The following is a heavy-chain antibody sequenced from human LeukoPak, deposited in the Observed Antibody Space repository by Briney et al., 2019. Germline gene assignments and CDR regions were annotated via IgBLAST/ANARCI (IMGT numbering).Heavy chain of an antibody. CDR1: GYTFTSYG. V-gene: IGHV1-46*04. J-gene: IGHJ6*03. Sequence: ASVKVSCKASGYTFTSYGISWVRQAPGQGLEWMGIINPSGGSTTYAQKLQGRVTMTRDRSTSTVYMELSSLRSDDTAVYYCARGAWNSVGGYGNYMDVWGKGTTVTVSS. CDR2: INPSGGST. D-gene: IGHD5-18*01. CDR3: ARGAWNSVGGYGNYMDV.